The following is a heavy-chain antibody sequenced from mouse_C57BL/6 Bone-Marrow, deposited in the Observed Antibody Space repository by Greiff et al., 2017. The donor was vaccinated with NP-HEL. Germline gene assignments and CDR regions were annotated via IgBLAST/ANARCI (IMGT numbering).Heavy chain of an antibody. Sequence: DVHLVESGEGLVKPGGSLKLSCAASGFTFSSYAMSWVRQTPEKRLEWVAYISSGGDYIYYADTVKGRFTISRDNARNTLYLQMSSLKSEDTAMYYCTRDRDGSEYFDVWGTGTTVTVSS. J-gene: IGHJ1*03. CDR3: TRDRDGSEYFDV. D-gene: IGHD1-1*01. CDR1: GFTFSSYA. CDR2: ISSGGDYI. V-gene: IGHV5-9-1*02.